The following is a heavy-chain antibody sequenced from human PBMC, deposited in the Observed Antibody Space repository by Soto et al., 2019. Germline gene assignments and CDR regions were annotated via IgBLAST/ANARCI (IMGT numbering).Heavy chain of an antibody. D-gene: IGHD3-10*01. CDR3: ARMYYYGSRFFDY. V-gene: IGHV4-31*02. CDR1: GGSISSGGYY. CDR2: IYYSGST. Sequence: SETLSLTXTVSGGSISSGGYYWSWIRQHPGKGLEWIGYIYYSGSTYYNPSLKSRVTISVDTSKNQFSLKLSSVTAADTAVYYCARMYYYGSRFFDYWGQGTLVTVSS. J-gene: IGHJ4*02.